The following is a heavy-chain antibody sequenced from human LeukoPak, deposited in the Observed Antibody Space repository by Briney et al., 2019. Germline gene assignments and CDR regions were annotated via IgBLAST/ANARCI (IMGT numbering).Heavy chain of an antibody. CDR2: INPNSGGT. CDR1: GGTFSSYA. V-gene: IGHV1-2*02. Sequence: ASVKVSCKASGGTFSSYAISWVRQAPGQGLEWMGWINPNSGGTNYAQKFQGKVTMTRDTSISTAYMELSRLRSDDTAVYYCARGADSSSSAWSQGTLVTVSS. J-gene: IGHJ4*02. D-gene: IGHD6-6*01. CDR3: ARGADSSSSA.